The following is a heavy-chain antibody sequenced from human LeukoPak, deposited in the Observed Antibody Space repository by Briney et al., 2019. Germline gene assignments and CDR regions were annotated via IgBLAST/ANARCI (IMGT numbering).Heavy chain of an antibody. CDR3: AKDGGEYYDILTGYYPRLYYMDV. CDR2: ISGSGGST. V-gene: IGHV3-23*01. D-gene: IGHD3-9*01. Sequence: GGTLRLSCVASGFTFSTYGMSWVRQAPGKGLEWVSAISGSGGSTYYADSVKGRFTISRDNSKNTLYLQMNSLRAEDTAVYYCAKDGGEYYDILTGYYPRLYYMDVWGKGTTVTISS. J-gene: IGHJ6*03. CDR1: GFTFSTYG.